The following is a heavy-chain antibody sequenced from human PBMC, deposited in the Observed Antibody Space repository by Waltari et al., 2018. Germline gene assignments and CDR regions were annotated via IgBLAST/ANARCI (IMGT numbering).Heavy chain of an antibody. J-gene: IGHJ5*02. D-gene: IGHD5-18*01. CDR2: ISPGSYSI. CDR3: ARDQWDSYGYHWFDV. V-gene: IGHV3-21*02. CDR1: GFTFSSYS. Sequence: EVRLVESGGGRVKPGESLRLSCEGSGFTFSSYSLIWVRQAAGEGLGWVSSISPGSYSIEYVDSVKGRFTVSRDNAKNSLYLQMDSLRAEDTAVYFCARDQWDSYGYHWFDVWGPGTLVTVSA.